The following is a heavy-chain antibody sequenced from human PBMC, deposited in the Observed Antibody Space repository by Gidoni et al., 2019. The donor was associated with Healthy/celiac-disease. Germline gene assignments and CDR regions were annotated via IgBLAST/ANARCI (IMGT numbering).Heavy chain of an antibody. D-gene: IGHD3-10*01. CDR1: GFIFRSYS. CDR2: ITPDGDSI. J-gene: IGHJ1*01. CDR3: LRDPSLEYGVR. V-gene: IGHV3-64*01. Sequence: VQLVESGGGLVQPGGSLRLSCEASGFIFRSYSMHWVRQAPGKGLEHVSRITPDGDSIYYAKSVEGRFTTSRDNSKQTLYLQMDSLKAEDMAVYFCLRDPSLEYGVRWGQGTLVTVSS.